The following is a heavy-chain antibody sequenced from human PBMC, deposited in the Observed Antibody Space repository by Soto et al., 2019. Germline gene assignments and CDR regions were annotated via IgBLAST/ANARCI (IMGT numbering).Heavy chain of an antibody. D-gene: IGHD6-13*01. CDR3: ARDWGYSSSWYENWFDP. CDR1: GDSVSSNSAA. CDR2: TYYRSKWYN. V-gene: IGHV6-1*01. Sequence: PSQTLSLTCAISGDSVSSNSAAWNWIRQSPSRGLEWLGRTYYRSKWYNDYAVSVKSRITINPDTSKNQFSLQLNSVTPEDTAVYYCARDWGYSSSWYENWFDPWGQGTLVTVSS. J-gene: IGHJ5*02.